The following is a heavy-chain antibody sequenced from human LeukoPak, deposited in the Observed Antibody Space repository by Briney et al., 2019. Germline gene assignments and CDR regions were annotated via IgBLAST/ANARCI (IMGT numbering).Heavy chain of an antibody. CDR2: IYYSGST. J-gene: IGHJ5*02. CDR3: ARHGVVPAAIGDWFDP. V-gene: IGHV4-59*08. CDR1: GGSISSYY. D-gene: IGHD2-2*01. Sequence: KPSETLSLTCTVSGGSISSYYWSWIRQPPGKGLEWIGYIYYSGSTNYNPSLKSRVTISVDTSKNQFSLELSSVTAADTAVYYCARHGVVPAAIGDWFDPWGQGTLVTVSS.